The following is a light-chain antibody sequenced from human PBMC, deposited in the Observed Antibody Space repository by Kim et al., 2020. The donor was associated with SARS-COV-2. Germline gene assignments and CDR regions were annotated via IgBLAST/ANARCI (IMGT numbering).Light chain of an antibody. CDR3: QAWDRGTVF. CDR1: TLGSRF. CDR2: QDT. Sequence: SYELTQAPSLTVSPGQTASISCSGHTLGSRFSFWYQQRTGQSPVLVIYQDTKRPSGIPDRFSASNSGNTSTLTITGTQAVDEAEYVCQAWDRGTVFFGGGTQLTVL. J-gene: IGLJ2*01. V-gene: IGLV3-1*01.